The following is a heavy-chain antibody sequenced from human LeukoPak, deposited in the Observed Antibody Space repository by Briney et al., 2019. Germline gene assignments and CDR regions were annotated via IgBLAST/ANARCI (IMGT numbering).Heavy chain of an antibody. D-gene: IGHD1-1*01. CDR3: ARDLNSDWYTWALDY. V-gene: IGHV4-39*07. CDR1: GGSISSSSYY. CDR2: ISYSGSP. J-gene: IGHJ4*02. Sequence: PSETLSLTCTVSGGSISSSSYYWGWIRQPPGKGLEWIGTISYSGSPYYNPSLKSRITILVDTSKNQFSLKLSSVTAADTAVYYCARDLNSDWYTWALDYWGQGNLVTVSS.